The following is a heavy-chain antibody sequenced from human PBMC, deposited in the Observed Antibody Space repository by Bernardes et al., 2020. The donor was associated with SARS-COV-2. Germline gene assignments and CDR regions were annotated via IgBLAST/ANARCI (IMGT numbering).Heavy chain of an antibody. CDR3: TGDYLY. CDR2: IRSKPKGYAT. CDR1: GFNFSGPA. V-gene: IGHV3-73*01. D-gene: IGHD4-17*01. Sequence: GSLRLSCAASGFNFSGPAIQWVRQPSGKGLEWIGRIRSKPKGYATTYAASLKGRFVISRDDSRNTAYLQIHSLKIEDTAVYYCTGDYLYWDQGTLVSVSS. J-gene: IGHJ4*02.